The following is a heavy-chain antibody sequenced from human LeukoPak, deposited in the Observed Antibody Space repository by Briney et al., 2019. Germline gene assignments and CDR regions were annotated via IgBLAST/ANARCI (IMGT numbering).Heavy chain of an antibody. V-gene: IGHV3-53*01. J-gene: IGHJ4*02. CDR2: IYGGGDT. CDR1: GFTFSSYA. CDR3: ARDWDLDY. D-gene: IGHD3-16*01. Sequence: GGSLRLSCTASGFTFSSYAMTWVRQAPGKGLEWVSIIYGGGDTYYADSVKGRFTISRDNSKNTLHLQMNSLRAEDTALYYCARDWDLDYWGQGTLVTVSS.